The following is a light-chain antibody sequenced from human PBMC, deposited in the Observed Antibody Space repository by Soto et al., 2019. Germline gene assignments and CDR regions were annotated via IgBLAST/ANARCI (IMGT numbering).Light chain of an antibody. V-gene: IGKV1-39*01. CDR2: VAS. Sequence: DIQMTQSPSSLSASVGDRVTITCRASQSVGTYVSWYQQKEGKAPKLLIHVASTLQSGAASTFSGSGSGTDFTLAISSLQPEDFATYYCQQSASTPQTFGGGTKVDIK. J-gene: IGKJ4*01. CDR1: QSVGTY. CDR3: QQSASTPQT.